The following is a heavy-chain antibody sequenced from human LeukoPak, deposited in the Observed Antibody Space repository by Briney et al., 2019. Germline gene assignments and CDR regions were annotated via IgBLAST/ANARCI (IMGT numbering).Heavy chain of an antibody. V-gene: IGHV1-2*06. J-gene: IGHJ4*02. D-gene: IGHD5-24*01. CDR3: ARIDGYNAPLDY. Sequence: GASVKVSCKASGYTFTGYYMHLVRQAPGQGLEWMGRINPNSGGTNYAQKFQGRVTMTRDTSISTAYMELSRLRSDDTAVYYCARIDGYNAPLDYWGQGTLVTVSS. CDR1: GYTFTGYY. CDR2: INPNSGGT.